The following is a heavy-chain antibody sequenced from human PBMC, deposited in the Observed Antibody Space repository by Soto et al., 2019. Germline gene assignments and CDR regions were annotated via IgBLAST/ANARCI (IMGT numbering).Heavy chain of an antibody. CDR1: GFTFSSYA. Sequence: EVQLLESGGGLVQPGGSLRLSCAASGFTFSSYAMSWVRQAPGKGLEWVSAISGSGGGTYYADSVKGRFPIAINNSKSTLYLQMNSLRAEDTAVFYCAKDPYDFWSGYMFDYWGQGTLVTVSS. CDR3: AKDPYDFWSGYMFDY. J-gene: IGHJ4*02. CDR2: ISGSGGGT. D-gene: IGHD3-3*01. V-gene: IGHV3-23*01.